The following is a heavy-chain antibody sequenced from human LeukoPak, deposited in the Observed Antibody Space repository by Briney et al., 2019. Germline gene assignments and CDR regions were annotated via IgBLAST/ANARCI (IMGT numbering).Heavy chain of an antibody. Sequence: PGGSLRLSCAASGFTFSSYAMRWVRQAPGKGLEWVAVISYNGSNKNYADSVKGRFTISRDSSKSTLYLQMDSLRVEYTAVYYCARVEPRQITGYNYRGYYVDFRLQGTLVTVSS. J-gene: IGHJ4*02. D-gene: IGHD5-24*01. CDR1: GFTFSSYA. V-gene: IGHV3-30-3*01. CDR2: ISYNGSNK. CDR3: ARVEPRQITGYNYRGYYVDF.